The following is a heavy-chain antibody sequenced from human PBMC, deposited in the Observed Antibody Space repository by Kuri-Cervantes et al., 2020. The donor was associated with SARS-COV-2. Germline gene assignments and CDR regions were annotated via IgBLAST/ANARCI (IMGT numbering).Heavy chain of an antibody. Sequence: SETLSLTCAVYGGSFSGYYWSWIRQPPGKGLEWIGYIYYSGSTNYNPSLKSRVTISVDTSENQFSLKLSSVTAADTAVYYCARVVVAGGRFDPWGQGTLVTVSS. D-gene: IGHD6-19*01. CDR1: GGSFSGYY. CDR2: IYYSGST. CDR3: ARVVVAGGRFDP. J-gene: IGHJ5*02. V-gene: IGHV4-59*12.